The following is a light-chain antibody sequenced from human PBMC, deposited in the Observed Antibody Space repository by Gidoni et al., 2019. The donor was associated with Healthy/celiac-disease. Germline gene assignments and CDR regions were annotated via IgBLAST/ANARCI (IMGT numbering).Light chain of an antibody. Sequence: EIVLTQSPATLSLSPGERATLSCRASQSVSSYLAWYQQKPGQAPRRLIYDASNRATGIPARFSGSGSGTDVTLNISSLEPEDFAVYYGQQRSNWPPLLTVGGGTKVEIK. CDR3: QQRSNWPPLLT. CDR2: DAS. J-gene: IGKJ4*01. V-gene: IGKV3-11*01. CDR1: QSVSSY.